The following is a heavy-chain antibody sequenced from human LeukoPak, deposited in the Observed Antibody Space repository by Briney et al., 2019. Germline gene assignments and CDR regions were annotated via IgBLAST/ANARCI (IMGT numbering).Heavy chain of an antibody. CDR3: ARGNTYYYDSSGYYRYYSYGMDV. V-gene: IGHV1-18*01. Sequence: ASVKVSCKASGYTFTSYGISWVRQAPGQGLEWMGWISAYNGNTNYAQKLQGRVTMTTDTSTSTAYMELRSLRSDDTAVYYCARGNTYYYDSSGYYRYYSYGMDVWGQGTTVTVSS. J-gene: IGHJ6*02. CDR2: ISAYNGNT. CDR1: GYTFTSYG. D-gene: IGHD3-22*01.